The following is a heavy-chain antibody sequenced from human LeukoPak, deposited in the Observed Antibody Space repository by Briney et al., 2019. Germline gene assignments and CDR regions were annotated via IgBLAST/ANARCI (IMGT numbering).Heavy chain of an antibody. V-gene: IGHV1-46*01. CDR1: GYTFSSYY. CDR2: INPTSGST. D-gene: IGHD6-13*01. J-gene: IGHJ4*02. Sequence: ASVKVSCKASGYTFSSYYLHWVRQAPGQGLEWMGIINPTSGSTSYSQKFQDRVTMTRDTSTSTVYMELSSLRSDDTAVYYCARVEGGGLIAAAGTFDYWGQGTLVTVSS. CDR3: ARVEGGGLIAAAGTFDY.